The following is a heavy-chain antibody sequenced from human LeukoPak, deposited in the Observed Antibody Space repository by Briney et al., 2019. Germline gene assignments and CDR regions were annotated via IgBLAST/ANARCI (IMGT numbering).Heavy chain of an antibody. J-gene: IGHJ5*01. D-gene: IGHD1-26*01. CDR3: ARRVGASWFDS. CDR1: GDSVSTNSAT. V-gene: IGHV6-1*01. Sequence: SQTLSLTCAISGDSVSTNSATWTWLRQSPSRGLEWLGRTYYRSKWNNDYAVSMKSRITINPDTSKNQFSLQLNSVTPEDTAVYYCARRVGASWFDSWGQGTLVTVSS. CDR2: TYYRSKWNN.